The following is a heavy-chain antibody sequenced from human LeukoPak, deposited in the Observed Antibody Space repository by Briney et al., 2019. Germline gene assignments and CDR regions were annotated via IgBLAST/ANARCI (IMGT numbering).Heavy chain of an antibody. Sequence: GGSLRLSCAASGFTFSSYWMSWVRQAPGKGLEWVANIEQDGSEKYYVDSVKGRFTISRDNAKNSLYLQMNSLRAEDTAVYYCARDSDGGSHIVDYWGQGTLVTVSS. J-gene: IGHJ4*02. V-gene: IGHV3-7*03. CDR1: GFTFSSYW. CDR3: ARDSDGGSHIVDY. CDR2: IEQDGSEK. D-gene: IGHD2-15*01.